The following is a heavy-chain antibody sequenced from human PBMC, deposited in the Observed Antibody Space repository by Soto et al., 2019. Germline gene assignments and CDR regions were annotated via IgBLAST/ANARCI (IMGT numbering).Heavy chain of an antibody. CDR3: AKGRGSGWYWYFDK. V-gene: IGHV3-23*01. CDR2: ISDTGAST. Sequence: PGGSLGLSCAASGFTFKGSAMNLVRQSPGKGLEWVASISDTGASTWYAESVRGRLSISRDNSKNTLYLQMNSLRGEDTAVYYCAKGRGSGWYWYFDKWGHGNLVTVSS. CDR1: GFTFKGSA. D-gene: IGHD6-19*01. J-gene: IGHJ4*01.